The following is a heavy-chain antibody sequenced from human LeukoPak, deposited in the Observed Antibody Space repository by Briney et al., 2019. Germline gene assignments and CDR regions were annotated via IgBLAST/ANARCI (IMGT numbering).Heavy chain of an antibody. Sequence: GASVKVSCKASGYTFTGYYMHWVRQAPGQGLEWMGWINPNSGGTNYAQKFQGRVTMTRDTSISTAYMELSRLRSDDTAVYYCARDQWDSSGWFDYWGQRTLVTVSS. J-gene: IGHJ4*02. V-gene: IGHV1-2*02. D-gene: IGHD6-19*01. CDR1: GYTFTGYY. CDR3: ARDQWDSSGWFDY. CDR2: INPNSGGT.